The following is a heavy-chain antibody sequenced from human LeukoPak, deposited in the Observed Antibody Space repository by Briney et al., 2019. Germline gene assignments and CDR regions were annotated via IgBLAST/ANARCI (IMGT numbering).Heavy chain of an antibody. CDR2: IYSDNT. D-gene: IGHD4/OR15-4a*01. CDR1: GFTVSSNS. CDR3: ARRAGAYSHPYDY. Sequence: GGSLRLSCTVSGFTVSSNSMSWVRQAPGKGLEWVSFIYSDNTHYSDSVKGRFTISRDNSKNTPHLQMNSLRAEDTAVYYCARRAGAYSHPYDYWGQGTLVTVSS. V-gene: IGHV3-53*01. J-gene: IGHJ4*02.